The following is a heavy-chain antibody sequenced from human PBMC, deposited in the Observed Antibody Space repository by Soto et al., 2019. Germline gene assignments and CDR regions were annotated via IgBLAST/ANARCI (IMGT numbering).Heavy chain of an antibody. CDR3: TTEIEMYYDFWSGYYTGMGNRTPVLDSDY. Sequence: GGSLRLSCAASGFTFSNAWMSWVRQAPGKGLEWVGRIKSKTDGGTTDYAAPVKGRLTISRDDSKNTLYLQMNSLKTEDTAVYYCTTEIEMYYDFWSGYYTGMGNRTPVLDSDYWGQGTLVTVSS. CDR1: GFTFSNAW. CDR2: IKSKTDGGTT. V-gene: IGHV3-15*01. D-gene: IGHD3-3*01. J-gene: IGHJ4*02.